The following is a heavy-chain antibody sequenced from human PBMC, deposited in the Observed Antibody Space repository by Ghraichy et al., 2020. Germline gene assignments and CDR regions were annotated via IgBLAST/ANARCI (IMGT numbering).Heavy chain of an antibody. CDR1: GGSFSGFS. CDR2: INDSGST. CDR3: AGPSGHCSGGRCYLLGY. Sequence: SETLSLTCAVYGGSFSGFSWSWIRQPPGKGLGWIGEINDSGSTNYNPSLKSRVSISVDTSKNQCSLKVNSVTAAATAVYYCAGPSGHCSGGRCYLLGYWGQGTLVTVPS. J-gene: IGHJ4*02. D-gene: IGHD2-15*01. V-gene: IGHV4-34*01.